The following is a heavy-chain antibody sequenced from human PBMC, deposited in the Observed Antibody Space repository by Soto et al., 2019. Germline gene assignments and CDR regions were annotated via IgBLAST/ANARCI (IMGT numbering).Heavy chain of an antibody. CDR3: AKDRAQIQLWLAPSYFDY. J-gene: IGHJ4*02. V-gene: IGHV3-23*01. Sequence: GGSLRLSCAASGFTFSSYAMSWVRQAPGKGLEWVSAISGSGGSTYYADSVKGRFTISRDNSKNTLYLQMNSLRAEDTAVYYCAKDRAQIQLWLAPSYFDYWGQGTLVTVSS. CDR2: ISGSGGST. D-gene: IGHD5-18*01. CDR1: GFTFSSYA.